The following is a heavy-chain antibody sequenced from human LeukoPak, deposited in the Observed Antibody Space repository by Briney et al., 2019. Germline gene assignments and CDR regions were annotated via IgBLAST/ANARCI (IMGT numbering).Heavy chain of an antibody. D-gene: IGHD6-19*01. Sequence: GGSLRLSCAASGFTFSHYWMSWVRQAPGKGLEWVANIKQDGSEKYYVDPVKGRFTISRDDARNSLYLQMNSLRAEDTAVYYCARDSSQWLVTWGQGTLVTVSS. J-gene: IGHJ4*02. CDR1: GFTFSHYW. V-gene: IGHV3-7*03. CDR2: IKQDGSEK. CDR3: ARDSSQWLVT.